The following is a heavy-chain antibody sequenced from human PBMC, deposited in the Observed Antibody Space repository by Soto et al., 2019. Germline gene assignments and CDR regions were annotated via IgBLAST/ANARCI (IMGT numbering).Heavy chain of an antibody. V-gene: IGHV3-13*01. CDR3: AREKLGYYGMDV. Sequence: PGGSLRLSCASSGFTFSSYDVHWVRQATGKGLEWVSAIGTAGDTYYPGSVKGRFTISRENAKNSLYLQMNSLRAGDTAEYYCAREKLGYYGMDVWGQGTTVTVSS. CDR1: GFTFSSYD. D-gene: IGHD1-7*01. J-gene: IGHJ6*02. CDR2: IGTAGDT.